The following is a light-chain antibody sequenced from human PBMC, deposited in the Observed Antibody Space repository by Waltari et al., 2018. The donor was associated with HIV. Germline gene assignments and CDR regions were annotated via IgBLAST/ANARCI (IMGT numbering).Light chain of an antibody. CDR1: EVKYKY. J-gene: IGLJ2*01. CDR3: QVCDSSPGTVV. CDR2: EDS. Sequence: SYEVTQTPSVSVSPGQTASITCPGEEVKYKYVCWYQQRPGQSPSLVMYEDSKRPSGIPERFSGSNSGNTATLTISGTQVTDEADYYCQVCDSSPGTVVFGGGTKLTVL. V-gene: IGLV3-1*01.